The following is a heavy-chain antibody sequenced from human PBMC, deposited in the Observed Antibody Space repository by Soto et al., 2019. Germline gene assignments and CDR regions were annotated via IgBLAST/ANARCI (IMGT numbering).Heavy chain of an antibody. CDR2: IYYSGST. Sequence: QVQLQESGPGLVKPSQTLSLTCTVSGGSISSGDYYWTWIRQTPGKGLEWIGYIYYSGSTNYNPSLKSRVTISLDTSKNQFSLNLNSVTSADTAVYFCARRVAAAPMYAFDIWGQGTMVTVSS. D-gene: IGHD6-13*01. CDR3: ARRVAAAPMYAFDI. V-gene: IGHV4-61*08. J-gene: IGHJ3*02. CDR1: GGSISSGDYY.